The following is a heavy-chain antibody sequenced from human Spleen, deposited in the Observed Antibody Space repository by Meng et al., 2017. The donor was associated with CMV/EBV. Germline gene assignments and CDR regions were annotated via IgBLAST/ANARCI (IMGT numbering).Heavy chain of an antibody. V-gene: IGHV3-48*03. J-gene: IGHJ6*02. Sequence: GESLKISCAASGFTFSSYEMNWVRQAPGKGLEWVSYISSSGSTIYYADSVKGRFTISRDNAKNSLYLQMNSLRAEDTAVYYCARGMRGWESVIKIYYYYGMDVWGQGTTVTVSS. CDR3: ARGMRGWESVIKIYYYYGMDV. D-gene: IGHD1-26*01. CDR2: ISSSGSTI. CDR1: GFTFSSYE.